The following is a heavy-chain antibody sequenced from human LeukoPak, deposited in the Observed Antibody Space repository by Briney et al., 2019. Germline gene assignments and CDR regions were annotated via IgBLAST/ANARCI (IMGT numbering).Heavy chain of an antibody. Sequence: GGSLRLSCAASGFTFSSYGMHWVRQAPGKGLEWVAFIRYDGSNKYYADSVKGRFTISRDNSKNTLYLQMNSLRAEDTAAYYCARGRYSSSWPEGFDYWGQGTLVTVSS. J-gene: IGHJ4*02. D-gene: IGHD6-13*01. CDR3: ARGRYSSSWPEGFDY. V-gene: IGHV3-30*02. CDR1: GFTFSSYG. CDR2: IRYDGSNK.